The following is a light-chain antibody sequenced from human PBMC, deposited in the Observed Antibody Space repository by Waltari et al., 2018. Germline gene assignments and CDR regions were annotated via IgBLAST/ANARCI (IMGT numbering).Light chain of an antibody. J-gene: IGLJ1*01. CDR3: CSFTSSSTYV. CDR1: ISDIGLFKF. CDR2: EVN. V-gene: IGLV2-23*02. Sequence: QSALTQPASVSASPGQSITVSCSGSISDIGLFKFVSWFQQYPGKPPRLIIYEVNKRPPGISDRFSATKSVNVASLTISGLQADDEADYYCCSFTSSSTYVFGSGTTVTVL.